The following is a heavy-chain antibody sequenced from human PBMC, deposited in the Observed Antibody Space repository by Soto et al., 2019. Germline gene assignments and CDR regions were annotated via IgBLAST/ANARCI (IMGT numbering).Heavy chain of an antibody. D-gene: IGHD3-3*01. CDR1: GFTFSNAW. CDR3: TSHLGMEWSVIPPWAGMDV. CDR2: IKSKTDGGTT. V-gene: IGHV3-15*01. Sequence: EVQLVESGGGLVKPGGSLRLSCAASGFTFSNAWMSWVRQAPGKGLEWVGRIKSKTDGGTTDYAAPVKGRFTISRDDSKNTLYLQINSLKTEDTAVYYCTSHLGMEWSVIPPWAGMDVWGQGTTVTVSS. J-gene: IGHJ6*02.